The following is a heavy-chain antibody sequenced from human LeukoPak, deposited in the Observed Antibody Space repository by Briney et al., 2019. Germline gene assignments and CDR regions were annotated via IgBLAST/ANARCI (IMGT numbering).Heavy chain of an antibody. V-gene: IGHV7-4-1*02. D-gene: IGHD2-15*01. J-gene: IGHJ6*02. CDR3: ARAFRGIVVTKYYYGMDV. CDR2: INTNTGNP. Sequence: ASEKVSCKASGYTFTSYAMNWVRQAPGQGLEWMGWINTNTGNPTYAQGFTGRFVFSLDTSVSTAYLQISSLKAEDTAVYYCARAFRGIVVTKYYYGMDVWGQGTTVTVSS. CDR1: GYTFTSYA.